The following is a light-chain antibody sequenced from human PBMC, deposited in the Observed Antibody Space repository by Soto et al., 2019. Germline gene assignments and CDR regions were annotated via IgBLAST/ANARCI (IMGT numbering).Light chain of an antibody. Sequence: DIQMTQSPSSLSASAVDRVTITWRASQGIGSYLNWYQQKPGKAPNLLIHGGSILQSGVPPRFSGGGGGTDFTLTISSLQPEDFASYYCQQIYTIPLTFGGGTKVDI. CDR2: GGS. CDR3: QQIYTIPLT. V-gene: IGKV1-39*01. CDR1: QGIGSY. J-gene: IGKJ4*01.